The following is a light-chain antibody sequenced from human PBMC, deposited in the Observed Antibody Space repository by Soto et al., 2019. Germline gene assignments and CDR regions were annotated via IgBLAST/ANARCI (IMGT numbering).Light chain of an antibody. CDR1: QDFNNR. CDR3: QQANRFPYS. CDR2: AAS. J-gene: IGKJ2*03. V-gene: IGKV1-12*01. Sequence: DIQMSPSPPSVSASVGDRVTITCRASQDFNNRLAWYQPTPGQAPKLLIYAASSLQPGVPSRFSGSGSGTDFTLTISSLQPEDFATYYCQQANRFPYSFGQGTKLEMK.